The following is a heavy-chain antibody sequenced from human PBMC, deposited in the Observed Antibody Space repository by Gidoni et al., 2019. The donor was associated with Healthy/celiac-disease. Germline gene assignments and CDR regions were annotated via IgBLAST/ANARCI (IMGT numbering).Heavy chain of an antibody. J-gene: IGHJ6*02. CDR3: ARDSPPYYYYGMDV. V-gene: IGHV1-3*01. Sequence: QVQLVQSGAEVKKPGASVKVSCKASGYTFTSYAMHWVRQAPGQRLEWMGWINAGNGNTKYSQKFQGRVTITRDTSASTAYMELSSLRSEDTAVYYCARDSPPYYYYGMDVWGQGTTVTVSS. CDR1: GYTFTSYA. CDR2: INAGNGNT.